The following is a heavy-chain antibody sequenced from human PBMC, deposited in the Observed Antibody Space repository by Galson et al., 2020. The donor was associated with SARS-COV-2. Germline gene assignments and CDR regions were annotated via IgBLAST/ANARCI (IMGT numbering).Heavy chain of an antibody. CDR3: ARLGSAGQQVVVWEVWDY. CDR1: GYSFTTYW. Sequence: KIGESLKISCKGSGYSFTTYWIGWVRQMPGKGLEWMGIIYPGDSDTTYSPSFQGQVTISADKSITTAYLQWSSLKASDTAMYYCARLGSAGQQVVVWEVWDYWGQGTLVTVSS. CDR2: IYPGDSDT. V-gene: IGHV5-51*01. D-gene: IGHD2-15*01. J-gene: IGHJ4*02.